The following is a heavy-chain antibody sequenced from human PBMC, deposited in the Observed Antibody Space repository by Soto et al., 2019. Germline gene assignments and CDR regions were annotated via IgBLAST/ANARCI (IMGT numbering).Heavy chain of an antibody. V-gene: IGHV3-33*01. Sequence: SLRLSCAASGFTFSSYGMHWVRQAPGKGLEWVAVIWYDGSNKYYADSVKGRFTISRDNSKNTLYLQMNSLRAEDTAVYYCARDTSGYWAFDIWGQGTMVTVSS. CDR2: IWYDGSNK. CDR1: GFTFSSYG. J-gene: IGHJ3*02. D-gene: IGHD3-22*01. CDR3: ARDTSGYWAFDI.